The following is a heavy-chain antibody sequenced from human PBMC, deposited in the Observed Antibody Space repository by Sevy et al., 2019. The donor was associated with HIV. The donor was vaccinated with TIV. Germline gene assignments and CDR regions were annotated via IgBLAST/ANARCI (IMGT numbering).Heavy chain of an antibody. D-gene: IGHD1-26*01. J-gene: IGHJ4*02. Sequence: GGSLRLSCAASGFTFSSYTMNWVRQAPGKGLEWVSYISSSSSTIYYADSVKGRFTISRDNAKNSLYLQMNSLRDEDTAVYFCARRFNIVGATHFHYWGQGTLVTVSS. CDR3: ARRFNIVGATHFHY. CDR2: ISSSSSTI. V-gene: IGHV3-48*02. CDR1: GFTFSSYT.